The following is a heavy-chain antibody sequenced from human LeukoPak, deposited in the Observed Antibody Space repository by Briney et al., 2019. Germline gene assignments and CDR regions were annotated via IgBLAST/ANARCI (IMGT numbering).Heavy chain of an antibody. J-gene: IGHJ4*02. CDR2: IFYSGST. CDR1: GGSLSSYY. Sequence: PSETLSLTCTVSGGSLSSYYWTWIRQPPGKGLEWTGYIFYSGSTNYNPSLKSRVTISVDTSKNQFSLKLSSVTAADTAVYYCARVRGNYFPDYWGQGTLVTVSS. CDR3: ARVRGNYFPDY. D-gene: IGHD4-11*01. V-gene: IGHV4-59*01.